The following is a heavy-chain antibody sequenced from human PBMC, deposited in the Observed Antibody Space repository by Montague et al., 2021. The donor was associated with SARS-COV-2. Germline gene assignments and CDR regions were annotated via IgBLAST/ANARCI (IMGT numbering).Heavy chain of an antibody. Sequence: ETLSLAYAVYGESVSGFYWGWIRQPPGEGLEWLGEINHSGSPNYNPSLKSRVTMSLDTSKNQFSLKLSSVTAADTAVYFCARGFRTVEMPTISFDYWGQGTLVTVSS. CDR3: ARGFRTVEMPTISFDY. D-gene: IGHD5-24*01. CDR2: INHSGSP. J-gene: IGHJ4*02. V-gene: IGHV4-34*01. CDR1: GESVSGFY.